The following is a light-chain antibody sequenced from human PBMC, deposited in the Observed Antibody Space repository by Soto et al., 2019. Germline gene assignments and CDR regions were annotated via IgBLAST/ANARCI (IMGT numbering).Light chain of an antibody. CDR1: QTLRTW. CDR3: QQYNGYPLT. Sequence: DIQMTQSPSTLSASVGDRVTITCRASQTLRTWLAWYQQKPGKAPKLLIYDVSILQSGVPSRFSGSGSGTEFTLTTSSLQPDDFATYYCQQYNGYPLTFGGGTKVDFK. J-gene: IGKJ4*01. V-gene: IGKV1-5*01. CDR2: DVS.